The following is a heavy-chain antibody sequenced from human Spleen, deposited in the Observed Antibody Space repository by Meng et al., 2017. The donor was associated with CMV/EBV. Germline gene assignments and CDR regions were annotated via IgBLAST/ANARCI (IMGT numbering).Heavy chain of an antibody. CDR2: INSDGSST. V-gene: IGHV3-74*01. CDR1: GFTFSSYW. Sequence: GESLKISCAASGFTFSSYWMHWVRQAPGKGLVWVSRINSDGSSTSYADSVKGRFTISRDNAKNTLYLQMKNLRAADTAVYYCAKAVVGATGYWGQGTLVTVSS. CDR3: AKAVVGATGY. D-gene: IGHD1-26*01. J-gene: IGHJ4*02.